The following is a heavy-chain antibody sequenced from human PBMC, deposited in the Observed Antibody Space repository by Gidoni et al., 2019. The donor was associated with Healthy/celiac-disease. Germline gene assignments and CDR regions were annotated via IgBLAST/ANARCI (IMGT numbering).Heavy chain of an antibody. CDR2: ISYDGSNK. D-gene: IGHD7-27*01. Sequence: QVQLVESGGGVVQPGRSLRLSCAASGFTFSSYAMHWVRQAPGKGLEWVAVISYDGSNKYYADSVKGRFTISRDNSKNTLYLQMNSLRAEDTAVYYCARWGSENYFDYWGQGTLVTVSS. J-gene: IGHJ4*02. V-gene: IGHV3-30*04. CDR1: GFTFSSYA. CDR3: ARWGSENYFDY.